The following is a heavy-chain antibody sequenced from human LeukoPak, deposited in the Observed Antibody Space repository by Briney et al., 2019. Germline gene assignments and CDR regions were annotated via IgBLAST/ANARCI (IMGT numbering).Heavy chain of an antibody. Sequence: GGSLRLSCAASGFTFSSYSMNWVRQAPGKGLEWVSSISSSSSYIYYADSVKGRFTISRDNAKNSLYLQMNSLRAEDTAVYYCARDLPEPLRYYGLGIFDYWGQGTLVTVSS. D-gene: IGHD3-10*01. CDR3: ARDLPEPLRYYGLGIFDY. V-gene: IGHV3-21*01. CDR2: ISSSSSYI. J-gene: IGHJ4*02. CDR1: GFTFSSYS.